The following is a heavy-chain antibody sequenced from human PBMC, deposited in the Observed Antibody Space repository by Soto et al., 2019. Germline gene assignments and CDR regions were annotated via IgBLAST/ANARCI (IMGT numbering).Heavy chain of an antibody. CDR2: LYGSGRGI. J-gene: IGHJ4*02. D-gene: IGHD4-17*01. Sequence: EVQLLESGGGLVQPGGSLRLSCAASGFTFSSYAMIWIRQVPGRGLEWVSGLYGSGRGIHYADSVKGRFTISRDNSAYAVYLQMNNLRVEDTAVYYCAKDAIAGDGVWLSHVWGQGTAVTVSS. CDR3: AKDAIAGDGVWLSHV. V-gene: IGHV3-23*01. CDR1: GFTFSSYA.